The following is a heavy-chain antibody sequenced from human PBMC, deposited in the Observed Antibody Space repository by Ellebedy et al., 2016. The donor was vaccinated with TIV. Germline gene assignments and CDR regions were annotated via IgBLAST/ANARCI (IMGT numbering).Heavy chain of an antibody. Sequence: LRLSXAVYGGSFSGYYWSWIRQPPGKGLEWIGYIYYSGSTYYNPSLKSRVTISVDTSKNQFSLKLSSVTAADTAVYYCARESPGYCSSTSCSPSHDAFDIWGQGTMVTVSS. CDR3: ARESPGYCSSTSCSPSHDAFDI. J-gene: IGHJ3*02. CDR2: IYYSGST. D-gene: IGHD2-2*01. V-gene: IGHV4-34*09. CDR1: GGSFSGYY.